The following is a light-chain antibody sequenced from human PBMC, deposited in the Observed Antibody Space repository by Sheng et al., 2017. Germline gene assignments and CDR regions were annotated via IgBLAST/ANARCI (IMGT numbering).Light chain of an antibody. J-gene: IGLJ1*01. V-gene: IGLV2-11*01. CDR2: DVS. CDR3: CSYAGSYSYV. Sequence: QSALSQPRSVSGSPGQSVTISCTGTSSDVGGYNYVSWYQQHPGKAPKLMISDVSKRPSGVPDRFSGSKSGNTASLTISGLQADDEAEYYCCSYAGSYSYVFGTGTKVTVL. CDR1: SSDVGGYNY.